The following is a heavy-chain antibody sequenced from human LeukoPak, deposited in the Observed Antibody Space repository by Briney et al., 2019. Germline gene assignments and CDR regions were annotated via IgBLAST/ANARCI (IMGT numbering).Heavy chain of an antibody. D-gene: IGHD3-9*01. CDR1: GGSISSSSDY. CDR2: IYYSGTT. Sequence: SETLSLTCTVSGGSISSSSDYWGWSRQPPGKGLESIGSIYYSGTTYYNPSLKSRVTISVDTSKNQFSLKLSSVTAADTAVYYCARQYYDILTGSYYYYYGMDVWGQGTTVTVSS. J-gene: IGHJ6*02. V-gene: IGHV4-39*01. CDR3: ARQYYDILTGSYYYYYGMDV.